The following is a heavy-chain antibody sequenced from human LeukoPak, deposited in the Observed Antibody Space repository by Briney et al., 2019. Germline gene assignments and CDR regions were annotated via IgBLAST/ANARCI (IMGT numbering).Heavy chain of an antibody. J-gene: IGHJ5*02. D-gene: IGHD3-10*01. CDR2: IYYNGST. CDR3: ARGRHYGSGSYFDA. V-gene: IGHV4-30-4*01. Sequence: SETLSLTCTVSGGSISSGDYYWSWIRQPPGKGLEWIGYIYYNGSTYYNPSLKSRVTISVDTSKKQFSLKLSAVASADTAVYYCARGRHYGSGSYFDAWGQGTLVSVSS. CDR1: GGSISSGDYY.